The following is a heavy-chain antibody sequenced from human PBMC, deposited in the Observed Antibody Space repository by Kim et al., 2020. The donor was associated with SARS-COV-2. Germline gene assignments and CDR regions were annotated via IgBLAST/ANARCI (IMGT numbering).Heavy chain of an antibody. D-gene: IGHD3-3*01. J-gene: IGHJ4*02. CDR2: INSGSSAI. CDR1: GFTFSSYS. V-gene: IGHV3-48*02. Sequence: GGSLRLSCAASGFTFSSYSMHWFRQAPGKRLEWVSLINSGSSAIDYADSVKGRFTISRDNAKNSLYLQVNSLRDEDRAVYYCARGSGSGAWLTNFWGQGTLVTVSS. CDR3: ARGSGSGAWLTNF.